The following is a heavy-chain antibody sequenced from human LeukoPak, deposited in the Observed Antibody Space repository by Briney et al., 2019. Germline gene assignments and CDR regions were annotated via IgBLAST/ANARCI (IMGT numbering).Heavy chain of an antibody. CDR3: ARRGFYDGMTEDFDY. CDR1: GYTFTNYG. Sequence: GASVKVSCKASGYTFTNYGISWVRQAPGQGLEWMGWISAYNGHTKYAQKVQGRVTMTRDTSTSTAYMELSSLRSEDTAVYYCARRGFYDGMTEDFDYWGQGTLVTVSS. D-gene: IGHD3-16*01. V-gene: IGHV1-18*01. J-gene: IGHJ4*02. CDR2: ISAYNGHT.